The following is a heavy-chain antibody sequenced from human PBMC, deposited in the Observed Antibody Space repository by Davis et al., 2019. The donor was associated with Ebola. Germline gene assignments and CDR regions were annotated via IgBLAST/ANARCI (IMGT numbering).Heavy chain of an antibody. Sequence: AASVKVSCKASGYSFTGYYIHWVRQAPGQGLEWMGWISPNNADTKLAQRFQGRVTITRDTSIGTAYMELSSLGSDDTAVYFCARASPPEYNVWSRNPHYHYFAMDVWGQGTTVTVSS. V-gene: IGHV1-2*02. CDR1: GYSFTGYY. CDR3: ARASPPEYNVWSRNPHYHYFAMDV. CDR2: ISPNNADT. D-gene: IGHD1-1*01. J-gene: IGHJ6*02.